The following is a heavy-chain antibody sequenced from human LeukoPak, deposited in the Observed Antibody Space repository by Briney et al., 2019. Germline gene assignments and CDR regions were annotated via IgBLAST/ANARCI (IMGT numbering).Heavy chain of an antibody. V-gene: IGHV1-18*01. CDR2: ISAYNGNT. D-gene: IGHD2-8*01. Sequence: GPEWMGWISAYNGNTNYAQKLQGRVTMTTDTSTSTAYMELRSLRSDDTAVYYCAREIDTVLIDYWGQGTLVTVSS. J-gene: IGHJ4*02. CDR3: AREIDTVLIDY.